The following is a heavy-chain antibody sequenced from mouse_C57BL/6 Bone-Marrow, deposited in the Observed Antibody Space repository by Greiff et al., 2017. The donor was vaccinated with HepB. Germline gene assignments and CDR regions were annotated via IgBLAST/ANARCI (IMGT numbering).Heavy chain of an antibody. V-gene: IGHV5-4*03. D-gene: IGHD2-3*01. CDR3: ASYDGYYPSFAY. CDR1: GFTFSSYA. CDR2: ISDGGSYT. J-gene: IGHJ3*01. Sequence: EVKVEESGGGLVKPGGSLKLSCAASGFTFSSYAMSWVRQTPEKGLEWVATISDGGSYTYYPDNVKGRFTISRDNAKNNLYLQMSHLKSEDTAMYYCASYDGYYPSFAYWGQGTLVTVSA.